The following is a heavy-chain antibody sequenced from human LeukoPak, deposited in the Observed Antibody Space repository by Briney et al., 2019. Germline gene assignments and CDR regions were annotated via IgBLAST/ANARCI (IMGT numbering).Heavy chain of an antibody. CDR1: GGSISSYY. CDR2: LYYSGGT. Sequence: PSETLSLTCTVSGGSISSYYWSWIRQPPGKGLEWIGYLYYSGGTYHNPSLNSRVTISVDTSKNQFSLKLSSVTAADTAVYYCAKFDYDSASFDYWGQGTLVTVSS. J-gene: IGHJ4*02. D-gene: IGHD3-22*01. V-gene: IGHV4-59*01. CDR3: AKFDYDSASFDY.